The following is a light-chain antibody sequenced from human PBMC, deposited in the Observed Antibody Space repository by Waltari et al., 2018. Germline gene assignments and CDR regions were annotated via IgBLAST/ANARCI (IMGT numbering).Light chain of an antibody. Sequence: DIQMTQSPSSVSASVGDRVTITCRASQGFTTSLAWYQQRPGKAPKVLIYSSSSLQSGVPSRFSGSGSGTEFTLTIDGLQPEDFATYYCQQGNSFPPTFGQGTKVEIK. V-gene: IGKV1-12*01. CDR3: QQGNSFPPT. CDR2: SSS. CDR1: QGFTTS. J-gene: IGKJ1*01.